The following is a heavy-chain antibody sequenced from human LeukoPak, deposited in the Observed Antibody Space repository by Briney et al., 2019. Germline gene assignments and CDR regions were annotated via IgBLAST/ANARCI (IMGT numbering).Heavy chain of an antibody. CDR1: GLTFSSHG. D-gene: IGHD6-19*01. CDR3: AKCRGWDSSGWPIDY. V-gene: IGHV3-23*01. J-gene: IGHJ4*02. Sequence: GGSLRLSCAASGLTFSSHGMSWVRQAPGKGPEWFSIISGSGGSTHYADSVKGRFIISRDNSKNTLYLQMNSLRAEDTAVYYCAKCRGWDSSGWPIDYWGQGTLVTVSS. CDR2: ISGSGGST.